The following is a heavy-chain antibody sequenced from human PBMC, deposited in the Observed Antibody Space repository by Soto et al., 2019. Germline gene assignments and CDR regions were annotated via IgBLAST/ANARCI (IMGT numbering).Heavy chain of an antibody. CDR1: GFTFSGYA. D-gene: IGHD3-22*01. V-gene: IGHV3-23*01. CDR3: ARGTYYDSSGYYFDY. Sequence: GGSLRLSCAGSGFTFSGYAMTWVRQDPGKGLESVSFITYGGDTKDYADSVRGRFTISRDSSKNTLSLQMNSLRPEDTAVYFCARGTYYDSSGYYFDYGGQGTLVTVS. CDR2: ITYGGDTK. J-gene: IGHJ4*02.